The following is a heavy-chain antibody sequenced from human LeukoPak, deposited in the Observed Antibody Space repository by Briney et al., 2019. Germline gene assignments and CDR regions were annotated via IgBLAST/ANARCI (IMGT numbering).Heavy chain of an antibody. Sequence: GASVQVSCKASGYTFSTYGITWVRQAPGQGLEWMGWISGYNGNANYAQKFQGRVTMTTDTSTRTAYMELRGLRSDDTAVYYCARDRGNVVVILDYWGQGTLVTVSS. CDR3: ARDRGNVVVILDY. J-gene: IGHJ4*02. CDR2: ISGYNGNA. D-gene: IGHD3-22*01. V-gene: IGHV1-18*01. CDR1: GYTFSTYG.